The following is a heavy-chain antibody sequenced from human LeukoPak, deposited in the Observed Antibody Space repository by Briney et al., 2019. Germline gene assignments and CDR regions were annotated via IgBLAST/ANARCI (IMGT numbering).Heavy chain of an antibody. V-gene: IGHV1-69*06. CDR2: IIPI. J-gene: IGHJ3*02. CDR1: GGIISSYS. D-gene: IGHD3-16*01. Sequence: GASVKVSCKASGGIISSYSINWVRQAPGQGLEWMGGIIPIAQKFQGRVTITADKSTSTAYMELSSLRCEDTAVYYCARDPLGYEGPFDIWGQGTMVTVSS. CDR3: ARDPLGYEGPFDI.